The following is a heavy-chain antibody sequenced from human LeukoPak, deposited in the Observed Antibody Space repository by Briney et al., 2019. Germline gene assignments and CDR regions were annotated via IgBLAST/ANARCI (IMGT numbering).Heavy chain of an antibody. D-gene: IGHD6-13*01. V-gene: IGHV1-69*04. CDR2: IIPILGIA. Sequence: ASVKVSCKASGGTFSSYAISWVRQAPGQGLEWMGRIIPILGIANYAQKFQGRVTITADKSTSTAYMELSSLRSEDTAVYYCARDNGYSSSWHAFDYWGQGTLVTVSS. J-gene: IGHJ4*02. CDR3: ARDNGYSSSWHAFDY. CDR1: GGTFSSYA.